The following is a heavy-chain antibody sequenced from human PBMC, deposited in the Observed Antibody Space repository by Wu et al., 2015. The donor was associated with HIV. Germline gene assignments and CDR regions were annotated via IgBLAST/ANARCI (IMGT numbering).Heavy chain of an antibody. CDR1: DHSLTNYG. Sequence: QVQLVQSGAELRKPGSSVRVSCKASDHSLTNYGITWVRQAPGQGLEWMGRISTYNGRTNYAQQFQGRLTVTTDTATTTAYMELTSLTSDDTAMYFCAGEGAYSGSYPKTYYLDSWGQGTLVTVSS. V-gene: IGHV1-18*01. CDR3: AGEGAYSGSYPKTYYLDS. CDR2: ISTYNGRT. D-gene: IGHD1-26*01. J-gene: IGHJ4*02.